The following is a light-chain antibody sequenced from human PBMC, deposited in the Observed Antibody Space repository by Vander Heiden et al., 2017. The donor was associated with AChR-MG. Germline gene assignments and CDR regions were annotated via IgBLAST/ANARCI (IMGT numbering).Light chain of an antibody. CDR1: QSVSSN. CDR2: GAS. Sequence: EIVMTQSPATLSVSPGERATLSCRASQSVSSNLAWYQQKPGQAPRLLIYGASNRANGIPARFSGSGSGTEFTLTISSLQSEDFAVYYWQQDNNLRPFGQGTKVEIK. CDR3: QQDNNLRP. J-gene: IGKJ1*01. V-gene: IGKV3-15*01.